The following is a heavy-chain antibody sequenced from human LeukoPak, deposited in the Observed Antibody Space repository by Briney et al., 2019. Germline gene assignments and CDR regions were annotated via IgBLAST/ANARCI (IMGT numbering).Heavy chain of an antibody. J-gene: IGHJ5*02. Sequence: PSETLSLTCTVSGGSISSSSYYWGWIRQPPGKGLEWIGSIYYSGSTYYNPSLKSRVTMSIDTSKNHFSLKLTSVTAADTATYYCARVTVTSWYLPLDLWGQGTLVTVSS. CDR1: GGSISSSSYY. CDR3: ARVTVTSWYLPLDL. V-gene: IGHV4-39*07. CDR2: IYYSGST. D-gene: IGHD6-13*01.